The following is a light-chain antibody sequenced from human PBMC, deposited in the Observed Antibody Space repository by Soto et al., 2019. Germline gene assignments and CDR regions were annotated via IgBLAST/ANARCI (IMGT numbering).Light chain of an antibody. CDR3: SSYAGSNTCV. CDR1: SSDVGGYNY. V-gene: IGLV2-8*01. CDR2: EVS. Sequence: QSALTQPASVSGSPEQSITISCTGTSSDVGGYNYVSWYQQHPGKAPKLMIYEVSKRPSGVPDRFSGSKSGNTASLTVSGLQAEEEADYYCSSYAGSNTCVFGGGTKLTVL. J-gene: IGLJ3*02.